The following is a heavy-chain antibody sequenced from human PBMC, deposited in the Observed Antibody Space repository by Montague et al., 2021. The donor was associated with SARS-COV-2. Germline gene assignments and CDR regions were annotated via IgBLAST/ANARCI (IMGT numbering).Heavy chain of an antibody. Sequence: TLSLTCPVSGGAISDGNYYWSWVRQPAGKGLEWIGRIYVTGNSNSNPSLKSRATMSIDTAKHQFYLNLTSVTAADTAVYYCVGDAYDTLGGHWGQGTMVTVSS. CDR3: VGDAYDTLGGH. J-gene: IGHJ1*01. V-gene: IGHV4-61*02. CDR2: IYVTGNS. D-gene: IGHD3-9*01. CDR1: GGAISDGNYY.